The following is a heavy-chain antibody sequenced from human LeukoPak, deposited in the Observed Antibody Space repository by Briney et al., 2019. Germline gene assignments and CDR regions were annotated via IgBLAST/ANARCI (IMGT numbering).Heavy chain of an antibody. CDR1: GFTFSSYG. Sequence: PGGSLRLSCAASGFTFSSYGMHWVRQAPGKGLEWVAVIWYGGSNKYYADSVKGRFTISRDNSKNTLYLQMNSLRAEDTAVYYCAKDPIGYCSSTSCYTGAFDIWGQGTMVTVSS. V-gene: IGHV3-30*02. CDR2: IWYGGSNK. CDR3: AKDPIGYCSSTSCYTGAFDI. J-gene: IGHJ3*02. D-gene: IGHD2-2*02.